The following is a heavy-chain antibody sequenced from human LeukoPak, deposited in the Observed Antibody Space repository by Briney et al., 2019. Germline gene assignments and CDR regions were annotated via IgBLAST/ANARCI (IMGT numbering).Heavy chain of an antibody. CDR3: ARDRGSSWYVDY. V-gene: IGHV1-2*02. D-gene: IGHD6-13*01. J-gene: IGHJ4*02. CDR2: INPSSGGT. Sequence: GVSLKVACKTSGYSFTSYYIHWVRQAPGQGLEWMGWINPSSGGTEYAQKFQGRVTMTGDTSISTAYMELSRLRSDDTAVYYCARDRGSSWYVDYWGQGTLVTVSS. CDR1: GYSFTSYY.